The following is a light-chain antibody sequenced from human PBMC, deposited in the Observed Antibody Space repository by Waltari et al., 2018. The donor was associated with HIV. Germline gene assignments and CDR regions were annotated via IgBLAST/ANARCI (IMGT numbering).Light chain of an antibody. V-gene: IGLV1-51*01. CDR2: DNN. J-gene: IGLJ2*01. CDR3: GTWDSSLSAGL. Sequence: QSVLTQPPSVSVAPGPKVTISCSGSSSNIGDNYVSWYQQLPGTAPKLLIYDNNKRPSGIPDRFSASKSGTSATLGITGLQTGDEADYYRGTWDSSLSAGLFGGGTKLTVL. CDR1: SSNIGDNY.